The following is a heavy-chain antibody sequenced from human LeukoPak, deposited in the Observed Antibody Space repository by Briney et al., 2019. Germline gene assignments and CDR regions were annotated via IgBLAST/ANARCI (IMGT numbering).Heavy chain of an antibody. CDR1: GYTFTNYY. D-gene: IGHD5-18*01. J-gene: IGHJ4*02. CDR2: INPSGGST. CDR3: AIPREYSYGYGY. Sequence: ASVKVSCKASGYTFTNYYMHWVRQAPGQGLEWMGIINPSGGSTSYAQKFQGRVTMTRDTSTSTVYMELSSVRSEDTAVYYCAIPREYSYGYGYWGQGTLVTVSS. V-gene: IGHV1-46*01.